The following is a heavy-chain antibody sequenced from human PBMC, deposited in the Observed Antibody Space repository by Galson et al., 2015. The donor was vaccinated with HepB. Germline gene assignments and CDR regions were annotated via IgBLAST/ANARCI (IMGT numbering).Heavy chain of an antibody. V-gene: IGHV1-69*13. D-gene: IGHD2-2*01. Sequence: SVKVSCKASGGTFSSYAISWVRQAPGQGLEWMGGIIPIFGTANYAQKFQGRVTITADESTSTAYMELSSLRSEDTAVYYCARDPGDGVVVPAAIPHFDYWGQGTLVTVSS. CDR2: IIPIFGTA. J-gene: IGHJ4*02. CDR3: ARDPGDGVVVPAAIPHFDY. CDR1: GGTFSSYA.